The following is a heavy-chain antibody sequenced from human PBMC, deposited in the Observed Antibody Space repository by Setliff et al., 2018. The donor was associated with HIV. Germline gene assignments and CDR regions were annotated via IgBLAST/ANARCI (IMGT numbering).Heavy chain of an antibody. CDR3: ARQFLDWSNDYYSRYYMDV. CDR1: GYTFTSYG. Sequence: ASVKVSCKASGYTFTSYGISWVRQAPGQGLEWMGWISAYNGNTNYAQKLQGRVTMTTDTSTSTAYMELRSLRSDDTAVYYWARQFLDWSNDYYSRYYMDVWGKGTTVTVSS. J-gene: IGHJ6*03. D-gene: IGHD3-3*01. CDR2: ISAYNGNT. V-gene: IGHV1-18*01.